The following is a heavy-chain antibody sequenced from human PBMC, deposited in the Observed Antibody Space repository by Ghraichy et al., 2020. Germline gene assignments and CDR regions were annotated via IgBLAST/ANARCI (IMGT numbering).Heavy chain of an antibody. D-gene: IGHD3-16*01. CDR3: ATVQGTFGGVMGAFDI. Sequence: ASVKVSCKVSGYTLTELSMHWVRQAPGKGLEWMGGFDPEDGETIYAQKFQGRVTMTEDTSTDTAYMELSSLRSEDTAVYYCATVQGTFGGVMGAFDIWGQGTMVTVSS. V-gene: IGHV1-24*01. J-gene: IGHJ3*02. CDR2: FDPEDGET. CDR1: GYTLTELS.